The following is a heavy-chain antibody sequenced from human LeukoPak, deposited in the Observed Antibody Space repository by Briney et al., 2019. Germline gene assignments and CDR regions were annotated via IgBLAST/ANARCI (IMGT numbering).Heavy chain of an antibody. V-gene: IGHV3-21*01. CDR3: ARDASTIFGVVISYYYYYGMDV. CDR1: GFTFSSYS. J-gene: IGHJ6*02. CDR2: ISSSSSYI. D-gene: IGHD3-3*01. Sequence: SGGSLRLSCAASGFTFSSYSMNWVRQTPGKGLEWVPSISSSSSYIYYADSVKGRFTISRDNAKNSLYLQMNSLRAEDTAVYYCARDASTIFGVVISYYYYYGMDVWGQGTTVTVSS.